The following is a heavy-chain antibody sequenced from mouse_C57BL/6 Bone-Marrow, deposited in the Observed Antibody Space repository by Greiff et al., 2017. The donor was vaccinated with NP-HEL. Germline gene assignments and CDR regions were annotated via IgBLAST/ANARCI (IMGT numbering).Heavy chain of an antibody. D-gene: IGHD2-2*01. CDR3: TTSPVCRVGVTTGGASAMDY. V-gene: IGHV14-4*01. CDR2: IDPENGDT. CDR1: GFNIKDDY. J-gene: IGHJ4*01. Sequence: EVQLQQSGAELVRPGASVKLSCTASGFNIKDDYMHWVKQRPEQGLEWIGWIDPENGDTEYASKFQGKATITADTSSNTAYLQLSSLTSEDTAVYYCTTSPVCRVGVTTGGASAMDYWGQGTSVTVSS.